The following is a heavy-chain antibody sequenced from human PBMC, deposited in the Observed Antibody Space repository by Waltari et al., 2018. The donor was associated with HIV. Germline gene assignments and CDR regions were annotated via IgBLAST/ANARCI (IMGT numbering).Heavy chain of an antibody. J-gene: IGHJ5*02. CDR3: ASREYCSSTSCYTNWFDP. V-gene: IGHV4-39*07. CDR1: GGSISSSSYY. CDR2: IYYSGST. Sequence: QLQLQESGPGLVKPSETLSLTCTVSGGSISSSSYYWGWIRQPPGKGLEWIRSIYYSGSTSSNPALKSRVTISVDTSKNQFSLKLSSVTAADTAVYYCASREYCSSTSCYTNWFDPWGQGTLVTVSS. D-gene: IGHD2-2*02.